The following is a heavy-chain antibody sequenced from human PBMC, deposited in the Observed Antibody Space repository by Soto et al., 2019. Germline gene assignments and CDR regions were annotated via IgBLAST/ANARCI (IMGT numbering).Heavy chain of an antibody. J-gene: IGHJ6*02. CDR3: ATTPVGYCTDTSRPVDFYYGLDV. CDR2: ISSSGSTI. V-gene: IGHV3-11*01. Sequence: GGSLRLSCSASGLTFSDSYMTWIRQAPGKGLEWLSYISSSGSTIYHADSVKGRFTISRDNAKNSLYLQMNSLRAEDTAVYYCATTPVGYCTDTSRPVDFYYGLDVWGQGTQVPVYS. D-gene: IGHD2-8*02. CDR1: GLTFSDSY.